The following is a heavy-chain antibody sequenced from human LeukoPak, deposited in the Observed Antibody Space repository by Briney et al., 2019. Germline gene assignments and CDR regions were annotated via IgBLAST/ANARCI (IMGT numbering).Heavy chain of an antibody. CDR2: IYYSGST. J-gene: IGHJ4*02. D-gene: IGHD3-9*01. CDR1: GGSISSGDYY. Sequence: SQTLSLTCTVSGGSISSGDYYWSWIRQPPGKGLEWIGYIYYSGSTYYNPSLKSRVTISVDTSKNQFSLKLSSVTAADTAVYYCARGPGGYFDWLGNYYFDYWGQGTLVTVSS. CDR3: ARGPGGYFDWLGNYYFDY. V-gene: IGHV4-30-4*01.